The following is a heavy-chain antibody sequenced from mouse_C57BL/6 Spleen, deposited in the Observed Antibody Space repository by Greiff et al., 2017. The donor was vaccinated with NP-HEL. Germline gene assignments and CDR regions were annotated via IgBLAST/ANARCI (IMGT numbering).Heavy chain of an antibody. Sequence: EVKLVESGPVLARPGASVKMSCKTSGYTFTSYWMHWVKQRPGQGLEWIGAIYPGNSDTSYNQKFKGKAKLTADTSASTAYMELSSLTHEDSAVYYCTRFEVTYYFDYWGQGTTLTVSS. CDR2: IYPGNSDT. D-gene: IGHD2-2*01. V-gene: IGHV1-5*01. CDR1: GYTFTSYW. CDR3: TRFEVTYYFDY. J-gene: IGHJ2*01.